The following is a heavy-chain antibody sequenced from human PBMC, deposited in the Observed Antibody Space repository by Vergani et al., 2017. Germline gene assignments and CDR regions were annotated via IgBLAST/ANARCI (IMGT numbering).Heavy chain of an antibody. CDR1: GFTFSSYA. V-gene: IGHV3-23*01. Sequence: EVQLLESGGGLVQPGGSLRLSCAASGFTFSSYAMSWVRQAPGKGLEWVSAISGSGGSTYYADSVKGRFTISRDNSKNTLYLQMNSLRAEDTAVYYCAXDTYCSSTSCYFDSFDYWGQGTLVTVSS. CDR2: ISGSGGST. D-gene: IGHD2-2*01. J-gene: IGHJ4*02. CDR3: AXDTYCSSTSCYFDSFDY.